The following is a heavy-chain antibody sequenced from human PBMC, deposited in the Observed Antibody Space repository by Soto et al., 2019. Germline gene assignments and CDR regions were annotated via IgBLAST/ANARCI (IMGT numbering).Heavy chain of an antibody. CDR1: GFTFSNYG. D-gene: IGHD4-4*01. CDR3: AKSRDGYSFYYFYGMDV. J-gene: IGHJ6*02. V-gene: IGHV3-30*18. Sequence: LRLSCAASGFTFSNYGMHWVRQAPGKGLEWVAAILYDGSNTYYADSVKGRFTISRDNSKNTLYLQMNSLRAEDTAVYHCAKSRDGYSFYYFYGMDVWGQGTTVTVSS. CDR2: ILYDGSNT.